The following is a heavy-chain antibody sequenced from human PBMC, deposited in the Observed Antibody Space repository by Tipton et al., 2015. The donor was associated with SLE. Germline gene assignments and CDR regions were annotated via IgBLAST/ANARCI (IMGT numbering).Heavy chain of an antibody. D-gene: IGHD6-19*01. CDR3: AKDPNHHQGSGWY. CDR2: ISSSGSTI. J-gene: IGHJ4*02. CDR1: GFTLSDYY. V-gene: IGHV3-11*04. Sequence: SLRLSCAASGFTLSDYYMSWIRQAPGKGLEWVSYISSSGSTIYYADSVKGRFTISRDNAKNSLYLQMNSLRAEDTAVYYCAKDPNHHQGSGWYWGQGTLVTVSS.